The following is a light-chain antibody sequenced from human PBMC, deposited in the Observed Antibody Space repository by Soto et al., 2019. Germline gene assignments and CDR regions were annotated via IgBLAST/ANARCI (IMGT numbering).Light chain of an antibody. J-gene: IGKJ5*01. V-gene: IGKV3D-15*01. Sequence: EIVLTQSPATLSLSPGERATVSCRASQSVGGSSLAWYQQRPGQAXXLLIYDTSKRATGIPDRFSGSGSGTEFTLTISSLQSEDFALYYCQQYNKWPLITFGQGTRLEIK. CDR1: QSVGGS. CDR3: QQYNKWPLIT. CDR2: DTS.